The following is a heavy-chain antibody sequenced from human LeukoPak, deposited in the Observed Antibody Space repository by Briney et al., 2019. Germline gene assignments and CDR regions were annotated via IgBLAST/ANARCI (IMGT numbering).Heavy chain of an antibody. CDR2: IKSDERTT. D-gene: IGHD5-18*01. CDR3: AKDIGGEGGYSYGLDY. V-gene: IGHV3-74*01. CDR1: GLSFSSYW. Sequence: GGSLRLSCAASGLSFSSYWMHWVRQVPGKGLVWVSFIKSDERTTAYADSVKGRFSISRDNAKNSLYLQMNSLRAEDMALYYCAKDIGGEGGYSYGLDYWGQGTLVTVSS. J-gene: IGHJ4*02.